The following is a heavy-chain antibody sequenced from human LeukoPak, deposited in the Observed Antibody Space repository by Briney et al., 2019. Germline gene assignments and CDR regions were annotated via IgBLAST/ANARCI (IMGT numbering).Heavy chain of an antibody. CDR3: AREVGSSWYDY. Sequence: SETLSLTCTVSGGSISSYYWSWIRQPPGKGLEWIGYIYYSGSTNYNPSLKSRVTISVDTSKNQFSLKLSSVTAADTAVYYCAREVGSSWYDYWGQGTLVTVSS. CDR1: GGSISSYY. V-gene: IGHV4-59*01. CDR2: IYYSGST. D-gene: IGHD6-13*01. J-gene: IGHJ4*02.